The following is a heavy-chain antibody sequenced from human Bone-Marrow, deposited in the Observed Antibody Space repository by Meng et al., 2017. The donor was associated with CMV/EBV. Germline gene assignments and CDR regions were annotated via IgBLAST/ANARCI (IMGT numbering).Heavy chain of an antibody. J-gene: IGHJ6*02. Sequence: GESLKISCAASGFTFSSYAMSWVRQAPGKGLEWVSAISGSGGSTYYADSVKGRFTISRDNSKNTLYLQMNSLRAEDTAVYYCAKSLRLRNGPKYSNYVGGADYYYGMDVWGQGTTVTVSS. CDR2: ISGSGGST. D-gene: IGHD4-11*01. CDR3: AKSLRLRNGPKYSNYVGGADYYYGMDV. CDR1: GFTFSSYA. V-gene: IGHV3-23*01.